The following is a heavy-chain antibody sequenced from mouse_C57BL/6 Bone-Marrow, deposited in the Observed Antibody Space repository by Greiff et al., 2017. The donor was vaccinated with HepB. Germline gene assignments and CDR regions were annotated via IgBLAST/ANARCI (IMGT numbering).Heavy chain of an antibody. D-gene: IGHD2-2*01. Sequence: QVQLQQPGAELVKPGASVKLSCKASGYTFTSYWMHWVKQRPGQGLEWIGMIHPNSGSTNYNEKFKSKDTLTVDKSSSTAYMQLSSLTSEDSAVYYCARGDYGYEDWYFDVWGTGTTVTVSS. CDR1: GYTFTSYW. V-gene: IGHV1-64*01. J-gene: IGHJ1*03. CDR3: ARGDYGYEDWYFDV. CDR2: IHPNSGST.